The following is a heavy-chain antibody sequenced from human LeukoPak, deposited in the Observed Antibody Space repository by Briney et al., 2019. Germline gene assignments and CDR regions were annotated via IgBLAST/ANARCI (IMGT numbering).Heavy chain of an antibody. CDR3: AREGYYDSSGYYYRGYFDY. CDR1: GGSISTSSYY. D-gene: IGHD3-22*01. Sequence: SETLSLTCTVSGGSISTSSYYLGWVRQPPGKGLEWIGNIFYSGSTYYSPSLKSRVTISVDTSKNQFSLKLSSVTAADTAVYYCAREGYYDSSGYYYRGYFDYWGQGTLVTVSS. CDR2: IFYSGST. V-gene: IGHV4-39*07. J-gene: IGHJ4*02.